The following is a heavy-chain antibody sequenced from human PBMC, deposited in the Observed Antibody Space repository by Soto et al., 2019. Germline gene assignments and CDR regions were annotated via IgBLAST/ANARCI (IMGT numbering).Heavy chain of an antibody. J-gene: IGHJ4*02. D-gene: IGHD1-1*01. CDR3: ARVGPWNDNPWYFDY. CDR1: GGSISSYY. Sequence: SETLSLTCTVSGGSISSYYWSWIRQPPGKGLEWIGYIYYSGSTNYNPSLKSRVTISVDTSKNQFSLKLSSVTAADTAVYYCARVGPWNDNPWYFDYWGQGTLVTVSS. V-gene: IGHV4-59*01. CDR2: IYYSGST.